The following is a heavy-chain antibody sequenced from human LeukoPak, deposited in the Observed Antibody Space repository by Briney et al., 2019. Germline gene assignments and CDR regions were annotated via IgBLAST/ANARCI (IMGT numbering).Heavy chain of an antibody. CDR2: INPNSGDT. D-gene: IGHD6-19*01. CDR3: ARVPYSSGWYDY. CDR1: GYTFTGYY. Sequence: ASVKVSCKASGYTFTGYYMHWVRQAPGQGLKWMGRINPNSGDTNYAQKFQDRVTMTRDTSISTAYMELSRLRSDDTAVYYCARVPYSSGWYDYWGQGTLVTVSS. V-gene: IGHV1-2*06. J-gene: IGHJ4*02.